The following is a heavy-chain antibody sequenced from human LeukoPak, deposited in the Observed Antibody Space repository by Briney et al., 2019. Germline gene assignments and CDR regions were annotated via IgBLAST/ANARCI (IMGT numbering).Heavy chain of an antibody. D-gene: IGHD2-2*01. CDR3: ARAVVPAATPSWFDP. CDR1: GFTFSSYS. CDR2: ISSSSSYI. Sequence: PGGSLRHSCAASGFTFSSYSMNWVRQAPGKGLEWVSSISSSSSYIYYADSVKGRFTISRDNAKNSLYLQMNSLRAEDTAVYYCARAVVPAATPSWFDPWGQGTLATVSS. J-gene: IGHJ5*02. V-gene: IGHV3-21*01.